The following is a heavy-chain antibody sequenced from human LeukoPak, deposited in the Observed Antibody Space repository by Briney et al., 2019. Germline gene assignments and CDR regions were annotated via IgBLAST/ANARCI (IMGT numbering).Heavy chain of an antibody. J-gene: IGHJ3*02. V-gene: IGHV4-30-4*08. Sequence: SETLSLTCTVSGGSISSGDYYRSWIRQPPGKGLEWIGYIYYSGSTYYNPSLKSRVTISVDTSKNQFSLKLSSVTAADTAVYYCARTDYGDYPKCDAFDIWGQGTMVTVSS. CDR2: IYYSGST. D-gene: IGHD4-17*01. CDR3: ARTDYGDYPKCDAFDI. CDR1: GGSISSGDYY.